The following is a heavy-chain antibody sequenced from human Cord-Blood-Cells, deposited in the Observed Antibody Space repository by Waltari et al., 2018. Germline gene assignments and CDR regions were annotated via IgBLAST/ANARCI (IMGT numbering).Heavy chain of an antibody. Sequence: QITLKESGPTLVKPTQTLTLTCTFSGFSLSTSGVGVGWIRQHPGKALEWLALIYWNDDKRYSPSLKSRLTITKDTSKNQVVLTMTNMDPVDTATYYCAHSRAIFGVVPLQYHWYFDLWGRDTLVTVSS. CDR2: IYWNDDK. J-gene: IGHJ2*01. CDR3: AHSRAIFGVVPLQYHWYFDL. CDR1: GFSLSTSGVG. D-gene: IGHD3-3*01. V-gene: IGHV2-5*01.